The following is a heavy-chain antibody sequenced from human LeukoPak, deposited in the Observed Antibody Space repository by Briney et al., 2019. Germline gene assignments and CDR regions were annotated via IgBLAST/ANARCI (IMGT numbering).Heavy chain of an antibody. J-gene: IGHJ4*02. Sequence: ASVKVSCKASGYTFTSFDINWVRQAPGQGREWMGWMNPNSGNTGYAQKFQGRVTMTRNTSISTAYMELSSLRSEDTAVYYCARARYGDYAFDYWGQGTLVTVSS. CDR1: GYTFTSFD. CDR3: ARARYGDYAFDY. D-gene: IGHD4-17*01. CDR2: MNPNSGNT. V-gene: IGHV1-8*01.